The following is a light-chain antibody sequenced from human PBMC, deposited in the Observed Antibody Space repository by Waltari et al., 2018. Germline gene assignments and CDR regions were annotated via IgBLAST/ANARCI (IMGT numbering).Light chain of an antibody. CDR1: QNLTSY. CDR3: QQRST. V-gene: IGKV3-11*01. J-gene: IGKJ2*01. Sequence: EIVLTQSPATLSLSPGEGATTSCRASQNLTSYLAWYQQKPGQAPRLLIYDTSNRATGIPARFSGSGSGTDFTLIISSLEPEDFGVYYCQQRSTFGQGTKLEIK. CDR2: DTS.